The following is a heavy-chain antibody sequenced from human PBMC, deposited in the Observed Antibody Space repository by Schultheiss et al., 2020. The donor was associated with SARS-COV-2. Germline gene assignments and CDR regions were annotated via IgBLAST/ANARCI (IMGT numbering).Heavy chain of an antibody. V-gene: IGHV3-23*01. CDR1: GFTFSTYA. J-gene: IGHJ6*02. Sequence: GGSLRLSCAASGFTFSTYAMSWVRQGPGKGLEWVSAISGSGADTHYADSVKGRFSISRDNSKNTLYLQMSGLRAEDTALYYCARATHGDSSGYYRGGDYYYAMDVWGQGTTVTVSS. D-gene: IGHD3-22*01. CDR2: ISGSGADT. CDR3: ARATHGDSSGYYRGGDYYYAMDV.